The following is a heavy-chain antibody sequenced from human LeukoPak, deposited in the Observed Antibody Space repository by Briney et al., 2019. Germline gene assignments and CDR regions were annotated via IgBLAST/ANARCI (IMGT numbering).Heavy chain of an antibody. Sequence: GSLRLSCAASGFTFSSYGMHWVRQAPGKGLEWVAVIWYDGSNKYYADSVKGRFTISRDNSKNTLYLQMNSLRAEDTAVYYCAREPMVYSYYFDYWGQGTLVTVSS. CDR2: IWYDGSNK. CDR1: GFTFSSYG. D-gene: IGHD2-8*01. CDR3: AREPMVYSYYFDY. J-gene: IGHJ4*02. V-gene: IGHV3-33*01.